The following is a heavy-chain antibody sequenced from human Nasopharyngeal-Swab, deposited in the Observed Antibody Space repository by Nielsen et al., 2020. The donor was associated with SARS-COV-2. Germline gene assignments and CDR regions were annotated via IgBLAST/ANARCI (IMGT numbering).Heavy chain of an antibody. CDR3: ARELWIQDYYYYYGMDV. D-gene: IGHD5-18*01. Sequence: GESLKISCAASGFTFSSYAMSWVRQAPGKGLEWVAVISYDGSNKYYADSVKGRFTISRDNSKNTLYLQMNSLRAEDTAVYYCARELWIQDYYYYYGMDVWGQGTTVTVSS. V-gene: IGHV3-30-3*01. J-gene: IGHJ6*02. CDR1: GFTFSSYA. CDR2: ISYDGSNK.